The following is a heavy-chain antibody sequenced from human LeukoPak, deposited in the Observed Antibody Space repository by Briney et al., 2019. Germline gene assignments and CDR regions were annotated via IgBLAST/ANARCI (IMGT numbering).Heavy chain of an antibody. V-gene: IGHV3-23*01. CDR3: AKSGSVWYYFDY. CDR1: GFTFSSYG. J-gene: IGHJ4*02. CDR2: ISGSGGST. Sequence: GGSLRLSCVASGFTFSSYGMSWVRQAPGKGLEWVSAISGSGGSTEYADAVKGRFTTSRDNSKNTLYLQMNSLRAKDTAVYYCAKSGSVWYYFDYWGRGTLVTVSS. D-gene: IGHD6-19*01.